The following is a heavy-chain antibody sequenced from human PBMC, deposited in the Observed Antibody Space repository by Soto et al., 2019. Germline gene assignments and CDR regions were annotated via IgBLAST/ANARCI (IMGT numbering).Heavy chain of an antibody. CDR2: ISIGGQNT. CDR3: ADCGEWSFNFVY. V-gene: IGHV3-23*01. Sequence: EVQLLEAGGGLVQPGGSLRLSCAASGFSFSNYAMSWVRQGPGKGLEWVSGISIGGQNTYYAGAVKGRFTISRDNSKNTLYRQRNNLRAEDTGVYDGADCGEWSFNFVYWGQGTLVTVSS. CDR1: GFSFSNYA. D-gene: IGHD3-3*01. J-gene: IGHJ4*02.